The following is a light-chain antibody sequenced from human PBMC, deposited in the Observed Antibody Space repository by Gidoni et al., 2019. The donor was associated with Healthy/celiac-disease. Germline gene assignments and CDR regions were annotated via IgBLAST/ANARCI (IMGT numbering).Light chain of an antibody. Sequence: ILLTQSPGTLSFSPGERATLSCRASKSVSSSYLAWYQQKPGQAPRLLIYGASSRATGLPDRFSGSGSGTDFTLTISRLEPEDFAVYYCQQYGSSPYTFGQGTKLEIK. CDR2: GAS. CDR3: QQYGSSPYT. J-gene: IGKJ2*01. V-gene: IGKV3-20*01. CDR1: KSVSSSY.